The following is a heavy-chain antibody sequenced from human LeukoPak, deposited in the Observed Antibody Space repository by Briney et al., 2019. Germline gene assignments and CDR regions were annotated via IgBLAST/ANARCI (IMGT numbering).Heavy chain of an antibody. J-gene: IGHJ4*02. D-gene: IGHD6-19*01. Sequence: SGGSVSLPCAASGFTFNSYAMLWLRQAPGEGRVWVSGISGSGGSTYNADSVKGPFSISRENSRNTVFLQMHSLRAEDTALYYCAKTTAGYSSGRYPGWPVDYWGQGTLVTVSS. V-gene: IGHV3-23*01. CDR1: GFTFNSYA. CDR3: AKTTAGYSSGRYPGWPVDY. CDR2: ISGSGGST.